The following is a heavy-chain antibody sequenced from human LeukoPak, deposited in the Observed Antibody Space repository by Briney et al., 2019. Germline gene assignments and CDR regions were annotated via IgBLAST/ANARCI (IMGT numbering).Heavy chain of an antibody. CDR3: ARARLYDFWSGYPQYYFDY. J-gene: IGHJ4*02. Sequence: SQTLSLTCAVSGGSISSGGYSWSWIRQPPGKGLEWIEYIYHSGSTYYNPSLKSRVTISVDRSRNQFSLKLSSVTAADTAVYYCARARLYDFWSGYPQYYFDYWGQGTLVTVSS. V-gene: IGHV4-30-2*01. D-gene: IGHD3-3*01. CDR1: GGSISSGGYS. CDR2: IYHSGST.